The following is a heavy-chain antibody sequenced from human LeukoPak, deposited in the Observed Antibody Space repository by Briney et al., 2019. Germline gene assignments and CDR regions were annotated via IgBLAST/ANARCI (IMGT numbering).Heavy chain of an antibody. D-gene: IGHD1-26*01. CDR2: ISGSGGSI. Sequence: PGGSLRLSCAASGFTFSSYAMSWVRQAPGKGLEWVSAISGSGGSIYYADSVKGRFTISRDNSKNTLYLQMNSLRAEDTAVYYCAKLVGATTSYFDYWGQGTLVTVSS. CDR1: GFTFSSYA. CDR3: AKLVGATTSYFDY. V-gene: IGHV3-23*01. J-gene: IGHJ4*02.